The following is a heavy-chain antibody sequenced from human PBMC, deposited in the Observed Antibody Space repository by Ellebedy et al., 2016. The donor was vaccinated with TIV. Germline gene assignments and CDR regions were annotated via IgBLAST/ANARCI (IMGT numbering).Heavy chain of an antibody. J-gene: IGHJ4*02. D-gene: IGHD2-15*01. CDR1: GFTFSSYS. Sequence: GGSLRLSCAASGFTFSSYSMNWVRQAPGKGLEWVSYISSSSSTIYYADSVKGRFTISRDNAKNSRYLQMNSLRAEDTAGYYCAGGLRFVVVVDATVWGQGTLVTVSS. V-gene: IGHV3-48*04. CDR3: AGGLRFVVVVDATV. CDR2: ISSSSSTI.